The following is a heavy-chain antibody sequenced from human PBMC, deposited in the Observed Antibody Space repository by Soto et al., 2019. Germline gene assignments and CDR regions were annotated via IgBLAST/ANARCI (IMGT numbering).Heavy chain of an antibody. CDR1: GFTFSDSG. Sequence: QVQLVESGGGVVQPGGSLRLSCATSGFTFSDSGMHWVRQAPGKGLEWVAVIWSDGSDKSYADSVEGRFTISRDNSKNTLYLQMNILRGEGTAVYSCVRSNRYSSGAGWGGGFDYWGQGTLVTVSS. D-gene: IGHD6-25*01. CDR3: VRSNRYSSGAGWGGGFDY. V-gene: IGHV3-33*01. CDR2: IWSDGSDK. J-gene: IGHJ4*02.